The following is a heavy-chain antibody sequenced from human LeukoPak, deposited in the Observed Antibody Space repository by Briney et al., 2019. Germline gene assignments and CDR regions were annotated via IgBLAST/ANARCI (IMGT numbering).Heavy chain of an antibody. D-gene: IGHD3-22*01. CDR3: ARDFPYYYDSSGYYPTTDY. CDR2: ISAYNGNT. Sequence: ASVKVSCKASGYTFTSYGISRVRQAPGQGLEWMGWISAYNGNTNYAQKLQGRVTMTTDTSTSTAYMELRSLRSDDTAVYYCARDFPYYYDSSGYYPTTDYWGQGTLVTVSS. V-gene: IGHV1-18*01. CDR1: GYTFTSYG. J-gene: IGHJ4*02.